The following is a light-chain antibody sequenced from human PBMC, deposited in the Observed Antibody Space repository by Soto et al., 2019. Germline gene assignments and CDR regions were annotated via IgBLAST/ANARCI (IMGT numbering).Light chain of an antibody. CDR2: AAS. Sequence: DIQMTQSPSSLSASFGDRVTITCRASQGIGVYLAWFQQKPGNAPKLLIYAASTLQSGVPSRFSGSGSGTDFTLTISGLQPEDVATYYCQKYNRAPRTFGGGTKVEIK. CDR1: QGIGVY. V-gene: IGKV1-27*01. J-gene: IGKJ4*01. CDR3: QKYNRAPRT.